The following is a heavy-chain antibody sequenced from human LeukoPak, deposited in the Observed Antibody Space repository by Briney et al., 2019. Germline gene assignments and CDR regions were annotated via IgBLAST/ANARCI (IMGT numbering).Heavy chain of an antibody. CDR1: GGTFSSYA. CDR2: IIPILGIA. CDR3: AREVDTAMVFGY. J-gene: IGHJ4*02. Sequence: SVKVSCKASGGTFSSYAISWVRQAPGQGLEWMGRIIPILGIANYAQKFQGRVTITADKSTSTAYMELSSLRSEDTAVYYCAREVDTAMVFGYWGQGTLVTVSS. V-gene: IGHV1-69*04. D-gene: IGHD5-18*01.